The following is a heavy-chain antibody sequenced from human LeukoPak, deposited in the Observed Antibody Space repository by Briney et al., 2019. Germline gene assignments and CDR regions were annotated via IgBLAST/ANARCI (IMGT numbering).Heavy chain of an antibody. V-gene: IGHV1-2*02. Sequence: ASVKVSCKASGYTFTGCYLHWVRQAPGQGLEWMGWIHPKSGDTKYAQKFLGRVTLTRDTSTTIVYMELKWLTSDDTAVYYCSRGSGISYGGIDYWGQGTLVTVSS. CDR3: SRGSGISYGGIDY. D-gene: IGHD5-18*01. J-gene: IGHJ4*02. CDR1: GYTFTGCY. CDR2: IHPKSGDT.